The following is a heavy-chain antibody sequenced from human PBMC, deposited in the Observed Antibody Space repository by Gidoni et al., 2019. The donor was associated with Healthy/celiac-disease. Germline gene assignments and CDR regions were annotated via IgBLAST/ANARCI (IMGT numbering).Heavy chain of an antibody. CDR1: GGSFSSYA. CDR3: ARDQGDYSSSWTDHYYYYGMDV. CDR2: IIPIFGTA. D-gene: IGHD6-13*01. V-gene: IGHV1-69*01. J-gene: IGHJ6*02. Sequence: VQLVQSRAEVYTTGISVRVSCKASGGSFSSYAISWVRQATGQGLEWMGGIIPIFGTANYEQKFQGRVKITADQSTSTAYMELSSLRSEDTAVYYCARDQGDYSSSWTDHYYYYGMDVWGQGTTVTVSS.